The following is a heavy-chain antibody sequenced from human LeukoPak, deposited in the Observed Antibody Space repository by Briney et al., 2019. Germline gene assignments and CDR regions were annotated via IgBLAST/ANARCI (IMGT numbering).Heavy chain of an antibody. V-gene: IGHV3-21*01. D-gene: IGHD2-21*01. CDR2: ISSSSSYI. CDR1: GFTFSSYA. CDR3: ARDSSYSGRDDY. Sequence: NPGGSLRLSCAASGFTFSSYAMSWARQAPGKGLEWVSSISSSSSYIYYADSVKGRFTISRDNAKNSLYLQMNSLRAEDTAVYYCARDSSYSGRDDYWGQGTLVTVSS. J-gene: IGHJ4*02.